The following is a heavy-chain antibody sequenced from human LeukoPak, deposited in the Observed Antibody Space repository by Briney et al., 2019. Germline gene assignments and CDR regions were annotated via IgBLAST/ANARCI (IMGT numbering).Heavy chain of an antibody. D-gene: IGHD3-10*01. CDR1: GGSISSYY. Sequence: SETLSLTCTVSGGSISSYYWSWIRQPPGKGLEWIGYIYYSGSTNYNPSLKSRVTISVDTSKNQFSLKLSSVTAADTAVYYCARVKWAGFGELLSLPYFDYWGQGTLVTVSS. CDR3: ARVKWAGFGELLSLPYFDY. V-gene: IGHV4-59*01. CDR2: IYYSGST. J-gene: IGHJ4*02.